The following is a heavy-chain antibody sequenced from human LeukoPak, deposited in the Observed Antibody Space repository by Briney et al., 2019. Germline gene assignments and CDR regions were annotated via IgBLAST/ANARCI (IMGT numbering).Heavy chain of an antibody. J-gene: IGHJ3*02. D-gene: IGHD3-22*01. CDR1: GGSISSYY. CDR2: IYYSGST. V-gene: IGHV4-59*12. Sequence: SETLSLTCTVSGGSISSYYWSWIRQPPGKGLEWIGYIYYSGSTNYNPSLKSRVTISVDTSKNQFSLKLSSVTAADTAVYYCARGSNYYDSSGYYLDIWGQGTMVTVSS. CDR3: ARGSNYYDSSGYYLDI.